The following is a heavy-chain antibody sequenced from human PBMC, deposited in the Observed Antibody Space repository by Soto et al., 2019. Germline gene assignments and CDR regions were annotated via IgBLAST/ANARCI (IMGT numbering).Heavy chain of an antibody. J-gene: IGHJ6*03. CDR3: ARHLERRSWYYYYMDV. Sequence: PSETRSLTCTVSGDSISMPTYYWGWIRQPPGKGLEWIGTSHYSGSTYYNPSLKSRVTISEDTSKNQFSLKLTSVTATDTAVYYCARHLERRSWYYYYMDVWGKGTTVTVSS. CDR1: GDSISMPTYY. CDR2: SHYSGST. V-gene: IGHV4-39*01. D-gene: IGHD1-1*01.